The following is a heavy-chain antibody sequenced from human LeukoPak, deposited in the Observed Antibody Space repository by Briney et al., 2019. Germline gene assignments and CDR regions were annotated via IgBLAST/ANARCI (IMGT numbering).Heavy chain of an antibody. CDR2: ISAYDGDT. J-gene: IGHJ3*02. Sequence: GASVKVSCKASGYTFLSYGISWVRQAPGQGLEWMGWISAYDGDTNHAAKLRGRVTMTTDTSTSTAYMDLRSPRSDDTAVYYCARDRGYDDNNDVFDISGQGTMGTVSS. CDR1: GYTFLSYG. V-gene: IGHV1-18*01. D-gene: IGHD5-12*01. CDR3: ARDRGYDDNNDVFDI.